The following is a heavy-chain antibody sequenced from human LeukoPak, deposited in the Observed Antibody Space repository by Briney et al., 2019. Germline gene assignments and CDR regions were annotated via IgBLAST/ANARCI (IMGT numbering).Heavy chain of an antibody. V-gene: IGHV1-18*01. Sequence: VASVKVSCKTSGYTFTTYGISWVRQAPGQGLEWMGWISAYNGNTNYAQKLRGRVTMTTDASTSTAYMELRSLRSDDTAVYYCARDRGNYDSSDPLDYWGQGTLVTVSS. CDR2: ISAYNGNT. D-gene: IGHD3-22*01. CDR3: ARDRGNYDSSDPLDY. CDR1: GYTFTTYG. J-gene: IGHJ4*02.